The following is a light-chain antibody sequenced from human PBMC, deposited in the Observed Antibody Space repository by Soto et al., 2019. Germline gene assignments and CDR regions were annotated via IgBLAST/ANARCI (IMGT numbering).Light chain of an antibody. CDR1: QDISHY. CDR3: QRYNSAST. J-gene: IGKJ1*01. V-gene: IGKV1-27*01. Sequence: GDSVTITCRASQDISHYLAWYQQKRGSAPELLIYAASSLQSGVPPRFSGSGYGTDFSLTISNLRPEDVATYYCQRYNSASTFGPGTKVEIK. CDR2: AAS.